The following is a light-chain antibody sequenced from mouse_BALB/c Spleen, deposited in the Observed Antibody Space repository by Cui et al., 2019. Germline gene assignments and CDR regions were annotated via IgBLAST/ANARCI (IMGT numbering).Light chain of an antibody. V-gene: IGKV12-41*01. J-gene: IGKJ2*01. Sequence: DVQMTQSPASRSAGVGETVTITCRASENIHNYLAWYQQKQGKSPQLLVYNAKTLADGVPSRFSGSGSGTQYSLKINSLQSEDFGSYYCQHFWSTPYTFGAGTKLEIK. CDR2: NAK. CDR3: QHFWSTPYT. CDR1: ENIHNY.